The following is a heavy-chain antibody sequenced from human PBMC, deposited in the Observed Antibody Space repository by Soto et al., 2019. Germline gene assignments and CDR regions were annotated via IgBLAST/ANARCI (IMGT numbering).Heavy chain of an antibody. J-gene: IGHJ6*04. V-gene: IGHV4-31*03. CDR3: AREPRYCSSTRCYTGLMDV. CDR2: IYYSGST. D-gene: IGHD2-2*02. CDR1: GGSISSGGYY. Sequence: SETLSLTCTVSGGSISSGGYYWSWIRHHPGKGLEWIGYIYYSGSTYYNPSLKSRVTISVDTSKNQFSLKLSSVTAADTAVYYCAREPRYCSSTRCYTGLMDVWGEGPTVTVSS.